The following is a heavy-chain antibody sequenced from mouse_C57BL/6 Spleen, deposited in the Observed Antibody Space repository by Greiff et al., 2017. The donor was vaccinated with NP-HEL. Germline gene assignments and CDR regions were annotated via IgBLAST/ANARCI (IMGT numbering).Heavy chain of an antibody. CDR3: TQVYGSSPLYFDY. D-gene: IGHD1-1*01. CDR1: GFNIKDYY. J-gene: IGHJ2*01. CDR2: IDPEDGDT. Sequence: VQLQQSGAELVRPGASVKLSCTASGFNIKDYYMHWVKQRPEQGLEWIGRIDPEDGDTEYAPKFQGKATMTADTSSNTAYLQLSSLTSEDTAVYYCTQVYGSSPLYFDYWGQGTTLTVSS. V-gene: IGHV14-1*01.